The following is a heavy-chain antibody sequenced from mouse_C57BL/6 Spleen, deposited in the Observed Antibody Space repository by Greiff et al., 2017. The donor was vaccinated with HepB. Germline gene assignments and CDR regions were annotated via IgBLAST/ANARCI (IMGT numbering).Heavy chain of an antibody. V-gene: IGHV1-80*01. CDR2: IYPGDGDT. J-gene: IGHJ4*01. CDR3: ARTYYDYDGGYAMDY. CDR1: GYAFSSYW. D-gene: IGHD2-4*01. Sequence: QVQLQQSGAELVKPGASVKISCKASGYAFSSYWMNWVKQRPGKGLEWIGQIYPGDGDTNYNGKFKGKATLTADKSSSTAYMQLSSLTSEDSAVYFCARTYYDYDGGYAMDYWGQGTSVTVSS.